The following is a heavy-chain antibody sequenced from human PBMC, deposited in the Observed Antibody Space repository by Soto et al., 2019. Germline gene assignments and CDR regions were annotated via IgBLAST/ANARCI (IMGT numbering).Heavy chain of an antibody. CDR1: GYSFTSYW. CDR2: IDPSDSYT. CDR3: ARPGSSSLYYYYGMDV. V-gene: IGHV5-10-1*01. J-gene: IGHJ6*02. D-gene: IGHD6-6*01. Sequence: VESLKISCKGSGYSFTSYWISWVRQMPWKGLEWMGRIDPSDSYTNYSPSFQGHVTISADKSISTAYLQWSSLKASDTAMYYCARPGSSSLYYYYGMDVWGQGTTVTVSS.